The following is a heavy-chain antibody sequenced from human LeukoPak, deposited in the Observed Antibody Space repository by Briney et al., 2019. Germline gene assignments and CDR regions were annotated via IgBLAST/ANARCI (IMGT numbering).Heavy chain of an antibody. CDR3: ANILPPRGLQKDYYYYGMDV. CDR1: GFPFSSYA. CDR2: ISRSGSST. V-gene: IGHV3-48*02. Sequence: PGGSLRLSCAASGFPFSSYAMHWVRQAPGKGLEWVSYISRSGSSTYYADSAEGRFIISRDNAKNSLYLQMNGLRDEDTAVYYCANILPPRGLQKDYYYYGMDVWGQGTTVTVSS. D-gene: IGHD3-9*01. J-gene: IGHJ6*02.